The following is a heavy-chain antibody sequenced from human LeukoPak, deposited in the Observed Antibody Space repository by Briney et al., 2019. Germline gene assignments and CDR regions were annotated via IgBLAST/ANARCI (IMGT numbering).Heavy chain of an antibody. CDR1: GFTFSRYS. CDR3: AKDALLGYCSGGRCPFDY. Sequence: PGGSLRLSCAASGFTFSRYSMNWVRQAPGKGLEWVSAISGSGVSTYYADSVKGRFTISRDNSKNTLYLQMNSLRAEDTALYYCAKDALLGYCSGGRCPFDYWGQGTLVTVSS. J-gene: IGHJ4*02. CDR2: ISGSGVST. D-gene: IGHD2-15*01. V-gene: IGHV3-23*01.